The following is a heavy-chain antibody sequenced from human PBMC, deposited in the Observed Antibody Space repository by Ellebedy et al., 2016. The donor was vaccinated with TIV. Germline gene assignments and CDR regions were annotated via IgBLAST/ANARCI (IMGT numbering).Heavy chain of an antibody. Sequence: GGSLRLXXAASGFTFSSYYMHWVRQAPGEGLVWVSRINSDGSTTTYADSVKGRFTISRDNAKSSLYLQMNSLRAEDTAVYYCARDPIVVVPTTIGGDDYWGQGTLVTVSS. CDR1: GFTFSSYY. CDR2: INSDGSTT. CDR3: ARDPIVVVPTTIGGDDY. D-gene: IGHD2-2*02. J-gene: IGHJ4*02. V-gene: IGHV3-74*01.